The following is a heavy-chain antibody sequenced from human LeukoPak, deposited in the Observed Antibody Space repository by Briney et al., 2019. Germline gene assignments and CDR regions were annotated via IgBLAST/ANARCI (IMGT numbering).Heavy chain of an antibody. D-gene: IGHD4-17*01. V-gene: IGHV7-4-1*02. Sequence: ASVKVSCKASGYAFIDYAINWVRQAPGQGLEWMGWINTNTGNPTYAQGFTGRFVFSLDTSVSTTYLQISSLKAEDTAVYYCARGHLGSDYGDYRYDYWGQGTLVTVSS. CDR1: GYAFIDYA. CDR2: INTNTGNP. J-gene: IGHJ4*02. CDR3: ARGHLGSDYGDYRYDY.